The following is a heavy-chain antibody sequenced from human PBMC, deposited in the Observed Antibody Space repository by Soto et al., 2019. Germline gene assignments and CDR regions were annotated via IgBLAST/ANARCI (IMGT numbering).Heavy chain of an antibody. D-gene: IGHD3-3*01. V-gene: IGHV1-8*01. CDR1: GYTFTSYD. Sequence: ASVQVSCKASGYTFTSYDINWVRQATGQGLEWMGWMNPNSGNTGYAQKFQGRVTMTRNTSISTAYMELSSLRSEDTAVYYCARGREYYDFWSAYASVWFDPWGQVTLVTVSS. CDR3: ARGREYYDFWSAYASVWFDP. J-gene: IGHJ5*02. CDR2: MNPNSGNT.